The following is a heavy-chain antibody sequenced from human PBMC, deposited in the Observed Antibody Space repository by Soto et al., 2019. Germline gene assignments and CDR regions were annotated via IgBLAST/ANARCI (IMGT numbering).Heavy chain of an antibody. CDR2: IYYSGST. Sequence: QLQLQESGPGLVKPSETLSLTCTVSGGSISSSSYYWGWIRQPPGKGLEWIGSIYYSGSTYYNPSLKSRVTISVDTSKNQFSLKLSSVTAADTAVYYCASTYCSSTSCRKNWGSYRSPFDYWGQGTLVTVSS. D-gene: IGHD2-2*01. V-gene: IGHV4-39*01. CDR3: ASTYCSSTSCRKNWGSYRSPFDY. CDR1: GGSISSSSYY. J-gene: IGHJ4*02.